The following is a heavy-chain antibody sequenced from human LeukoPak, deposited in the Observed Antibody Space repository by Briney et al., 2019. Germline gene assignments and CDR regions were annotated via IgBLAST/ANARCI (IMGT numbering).Heavy chain of an antibody. CDR1: GFTFSSYA. D-gene: IGHD1-1*01. CDR2: INGSGDST. Sequence: PGGSLRLSCAASGFTFSSYAMSWVRQAPGKGLEWVSIINGSGDSTYYADSVKGRFTISRDNSKNTLYLQMNSLRAEDTAVYYCAASGAGATDRWGQGTQVTVSS. V-gene: IGHV3-23*01. CDR3: AASGAGATDR. J-gene: IGHJ4*02.